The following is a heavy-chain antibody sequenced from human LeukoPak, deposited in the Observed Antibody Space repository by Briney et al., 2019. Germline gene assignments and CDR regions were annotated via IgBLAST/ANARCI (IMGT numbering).Heavy chain of an antibody. Sequence: GRSLRLSCAASGFTFSSYGMHWVRQAPGKGLEWVAVISYDGSNKYYADSVKGRFTISRDNSKNTLYLQMNSLRAEDTAVYYCAKDQNPFAYYDSSGYFDYWGQGTLVTVSS. CDR1: GFTFSSYG. J-gene: IGHJ4*02. CDR3: AKDQNPFAYYDSSGYFDY. CDR2: ISYDGSNK. D-gene: IGHD3-22*01. V-gene: IGHV3-30*18.